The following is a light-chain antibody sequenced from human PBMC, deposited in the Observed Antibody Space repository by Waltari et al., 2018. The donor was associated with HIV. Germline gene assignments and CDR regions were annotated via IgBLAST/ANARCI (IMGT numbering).Light chain of an antibody. J-gene: IGKJ2*01. CDR3: QQYYLVPYT. Sequence: DVVVSQSPDSLTMAVGERATLNCKSSQRLLYSSNNKNYLAWYQQKPRQPPKFVLYWASTRGSGVPDRFTGGGSGTDFTLTINSLQAEDVAVYYCQQYYLVPYTFGPGTKLEIK. CDR2: WAS. V-gene: IGKV4-1*01. CDR1: QRLLYSSNNKNY.